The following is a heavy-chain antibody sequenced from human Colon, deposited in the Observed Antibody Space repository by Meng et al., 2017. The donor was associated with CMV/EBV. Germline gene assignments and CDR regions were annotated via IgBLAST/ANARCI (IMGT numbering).Heavy chain of an antibody. D-gene: IGHD2-21*01. J-gene: IGHJ4*02. CDR3: VRGRVVGGG. CDR1: GYSFSTYD. Sequence: AAVKVSCKTSGYSFSTYDIPWVRQASGQGLEWMGWRNPNSGHTAYAQKFQGRVSMTRDTSMTTAYLELTSLRSDDTAVYYCVRGRVVGGGWGQGTLVTVSS. CDR2: RNPNSGHT. V-gene: IGHV1-8*01.